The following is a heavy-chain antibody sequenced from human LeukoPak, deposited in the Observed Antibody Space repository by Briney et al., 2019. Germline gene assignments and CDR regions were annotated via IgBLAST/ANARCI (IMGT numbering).Heavy chain of an antibody. J-gene: IGHJ4*02. V-gene: IGHV3-20*04. CDR2: INWNGGST. CDR3: ARDPQPAGGNSFADY. Sequence: GGSLRISCAASGFTFDDYGMSWVRQAPGKGLEWVSGINWNGGSTGYADSVKGRFTISRDNAKNSLYLQMNSLRAEDTALYYCARDPQPAGGNSFADYWGRGTLVTVSS. D-gene: IGHD4-23*01. CDR1: GFTFDDYG.